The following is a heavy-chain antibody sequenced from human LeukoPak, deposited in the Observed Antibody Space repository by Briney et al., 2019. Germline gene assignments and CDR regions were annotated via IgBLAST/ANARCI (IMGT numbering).Heavy chain of an antibody. Sequence: ASVKVSCKASGFTFTNYAIHWVRQAPGQRLEWMGWINAGNGNTKYSQKFQGRVTITRDTSPSTAYMELSSLRSEDTAVYYCARGRWTSHQLTYYFDYWGQGTLVTVSS. V-gene: IGHV1-3*01. D-gene: IGHD2-2*01. CDR2: INAGNGNT. CDR3: ARGRWTSHQLTYYFDY. CDR1: GFTFTNYA. J-gene: IGHJ4*02.